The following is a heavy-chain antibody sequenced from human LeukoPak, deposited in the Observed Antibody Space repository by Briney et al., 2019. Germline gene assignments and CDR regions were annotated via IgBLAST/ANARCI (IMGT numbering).Heavy chain of an antibody. CDR3: AKDPTAVTPNDAFDI. CDR1: GFPFSSYA. Sequence: PGGSLRLPCAASGFPFSSYAMSWVRQAPGKGLEWVSAISASGGSTYYADSVKGRFTISRDNSKNTLYLQMDSLRAEDTAVYYCAKDPTAVTPNDAFDIWGQGTMVTVSS. CDR2: ISASGGST. J-gene: IGHJ3*02. V-gene: IGHV3-23*01. D-gene: IGHD4-17*01.